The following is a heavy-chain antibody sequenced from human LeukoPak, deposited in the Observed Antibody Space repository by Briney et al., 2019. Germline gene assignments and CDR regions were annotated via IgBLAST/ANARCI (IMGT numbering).Heavy chain of an antibody. CDR2: IIPILGIA. Sequence: SVKVSCKASGGTFSSYAISWVRQAPGRGLEWMGRIIPILGIANYAQKFQGRVTITADKSTSTAYMELSSLRSEDTAVYYCARDPQRFVDSSSWDTYYYYYGMDVWGQGTTVTVSS. CDR1: GGTFSSYA. V-gene: IGHV1-69*04. D-gene: IGHD6-13*01. J-gene: IGHJ6*02. CDR3: ARDPQRFVDSSSWDTYYYYYGMDV.